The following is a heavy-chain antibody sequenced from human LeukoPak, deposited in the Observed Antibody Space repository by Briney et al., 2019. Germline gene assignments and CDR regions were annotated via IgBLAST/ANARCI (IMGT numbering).Heavy chain of an antibody. D-gene: IGHD6-13*01. CDR2: IYPGDSNT. J-gene: IGHJ4*02. CDR3: ARRSSSWYPYFNY. V-gene: IGHV5-51*01. CDR1: GYSFTSYW. Sequence: GESLKTSCKGFGYSFTSYWLGWVRQMPGKGLEWMGNIYPGDSNTSYSPLCQGHVTISADKSICTAYLQWSSLKASDAAMYYCARRSSSWYPYFNYWGQGTLVTVSS.